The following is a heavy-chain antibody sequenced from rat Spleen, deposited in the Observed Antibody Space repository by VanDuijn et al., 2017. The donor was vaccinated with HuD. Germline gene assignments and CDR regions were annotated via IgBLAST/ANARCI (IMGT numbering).Heavy chain of an antibody. J-gene: IGHJ2*01. CDR2: IWGKGNT. V-gene: IGHV2-13*01. Sequence: QVQLKESGPDLVQPSQTLSLTCTVSGFSLTNYGVTWVRQPPGKGLEWMGVIWGKGNTNYNSALKSRLSISRDTSKSQVFLKMNSVQTEDTAMYFCARLGDYWGQGVMVTVSS. CDR3: ARLGDY. D-gene: IGHD5-1*01. CDR1: GFSLTNYG.